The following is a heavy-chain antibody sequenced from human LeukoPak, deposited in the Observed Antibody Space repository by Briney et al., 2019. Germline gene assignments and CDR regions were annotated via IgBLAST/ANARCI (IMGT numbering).Heavy chain of an antibody. D-gene: IGHD3-3*01. V-gene: IGHV4-59*01. CDR3: AREGYYDFWSGYTPLFDY. J-gene: IGHJ4*02. CDR2: IYYSGST. Sequence: PSETLSLTCNVSGSTISHYYWSWIRQPPGKGLEWIGYIYYSGSTNYNPSLKSQVTISVDTSKNQFSLKLSSVTAADTAVYYCAREGYYDFWSGYTPLFDYWGQGTLVTVSS. CDR1: GSTISHYY.